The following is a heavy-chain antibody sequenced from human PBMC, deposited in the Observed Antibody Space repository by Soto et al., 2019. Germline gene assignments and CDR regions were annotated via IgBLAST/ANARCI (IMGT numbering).Heavy chain of an antibody. D-gene: IGHD4-17*01. CDR1: GGSISSGDHF. V-gene: IGHV4-30-4*01. CDR3: ARYGGAPIPYYFDY. CDR2: IYYSGST. Sequence: PSETLSLTCTVSGGSISSGDHFWSWLRQPPGKGLEWVGYIYYSGSTNYNPSLKSRVTISVDTSKNQFSLKLSSVTAADTAVYYCARYGGAPIPYYFDYWGQGTLVTVSS. J-gene: IGHJ4*02.